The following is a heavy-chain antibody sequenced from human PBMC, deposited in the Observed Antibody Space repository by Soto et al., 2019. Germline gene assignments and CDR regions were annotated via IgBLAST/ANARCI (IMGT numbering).Heavy chain of an antibody. D-gene: IGHD6-19*01. CDR1: GFTFSNVW. J-gene: IGHJ4*02. CDR2: IKSKTDGGTT. Sequence: EVQLVESGGGLVKPGGSLRLSCAASGFTFSNVWMNWVRQAAGKGLEWVGRIKSKTDGGTTDYAAPVKGRFTISRDDSKHTLYLQMNSLKTEDTAVYYCTPLALKYSSGWYEFSDWGQGTLVTVSS. CDR3: TPLALKYSSGWYEFSD. V-gene: IGHV3-15*07.